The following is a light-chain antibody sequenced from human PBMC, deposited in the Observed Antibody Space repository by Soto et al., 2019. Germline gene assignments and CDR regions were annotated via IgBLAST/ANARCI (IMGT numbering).Light chain of an antibody. J-gene: IGLJ2*01. CDR2: DVS. CDR3: SSYTSSSYC. V-gene: IGLV2-14*01. CDR1: SSDVGGYNY. Sequence: QSVLTQPASVSGSPGQSITISCTGTSSDVGGYNYVSWYQQHPGKAPKLMIYDVSNRPSGVSNRFSGSKSGNTASLTISGLQAEDEADYYCSSYTSSSYCFGGGTKVTVL.